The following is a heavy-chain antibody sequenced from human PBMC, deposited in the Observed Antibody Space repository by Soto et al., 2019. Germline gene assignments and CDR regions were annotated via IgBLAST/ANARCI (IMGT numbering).Heavy chain of an antibody. V-gene: IGHV4-59*01. CDR2: IYYSGST. D-gene: IGHD2-21*02. CDR1: GGSISSYY. Sequence: PSETLSLTCTVSGGSISSYYWSWIRQPPGKGLEWIGYIYYSGSTNYNPSLKSRVTISVDTSKNQFSLKLSSVTAADTAVYYCARLAYCGGDCYSFDYWGQGTLVTVSS. CDR3: ARLAYCGGDCYSFDY. J-gene: IGHJ4*02.